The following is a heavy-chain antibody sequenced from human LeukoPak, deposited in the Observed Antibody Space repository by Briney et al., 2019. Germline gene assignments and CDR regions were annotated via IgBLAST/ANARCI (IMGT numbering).Heavy chain of an antibody. V-gene: IGHV4-59*01. D-gene: IGHD6-13*01. J-gene: IGHJ4*02. CDR1: GGSISNYY. CDR2: IYSSGST. CDR3: ARLHSSHYKHYFDY. Sequence: PSETLSLTCTVSGGSISNYYWSWIRQPPGKGLEWFGYIYSSGSTNYNPSLKSRVTISVDTSKNQFSLKLNSVTTADTAVYYCARLHSSHYKHYFDYWGQGTLVTVSS.